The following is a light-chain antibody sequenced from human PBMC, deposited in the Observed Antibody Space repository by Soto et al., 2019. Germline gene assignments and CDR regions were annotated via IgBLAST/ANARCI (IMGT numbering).Light chain of an antibody. CDR3: QQYDSFSVT. Sequence: AHVGGRVTITCRASQGIRNDLGWHQQKPGKAPKLLIYDVSALKRGVPPRFSGSGSGTEFTLTISSLQPDDFATYYCQQYDSFSVTFGQGTKVDI. J-gene: IGKJ1*01. CDR2: DVS. V-gene: IGKV1-17*01. CDR1: QGIRND.